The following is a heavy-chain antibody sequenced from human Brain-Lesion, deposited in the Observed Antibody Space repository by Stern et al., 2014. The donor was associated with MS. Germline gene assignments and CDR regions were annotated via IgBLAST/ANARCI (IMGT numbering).Heavy chain of an antibody. CDR3: ARGERWFDS. J-gene: IGHJ5*01. CDR1: GFTFSNYW. V-gene: IGHV3-74*01. Sequence: EDQLVESGGGFVQPGGSLRLSCAASGFTFSNYWMHWVRQAPGQGLVWVSRVNNDGRRTSYAGSVKGRFTMSRDNAKNTLYLQMNSLRVEDTAIYYCARGERWFDSWGQGTLVTVSS. CDR2: VNNDGRRT.